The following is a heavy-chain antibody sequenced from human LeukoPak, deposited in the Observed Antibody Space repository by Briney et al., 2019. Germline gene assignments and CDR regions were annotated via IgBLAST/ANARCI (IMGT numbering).Heavy chain of an antibody. D-gene: IGHD2-2*01. CDR1: GYTFSNYA. V-gene: IGHV1-3*01. J-gene: IGHJ3*02. CDR3: ARGGQNDIVVVPAAFDAFDI. CDR2: INAGNGNT. Sequence: ASVKVSCKASGYTFSNYAMNWVRQAPGQRLEWMGWINAGNGNTKYSQKFQGRVTITRDTSASTAYMELRSLRSDDTAVYYCARGGQNDIVVVPAAFDAFDIWGQGTMVTVSS.